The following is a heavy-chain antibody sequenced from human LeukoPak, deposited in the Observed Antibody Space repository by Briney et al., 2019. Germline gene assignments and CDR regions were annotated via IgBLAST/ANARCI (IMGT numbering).Heavy chain of an antibody. CDR2: ISSGGTTI. CDR1: AFTFSDSY. J-gene: IGHJ5*02. Sequence: GGSLRLSCAASAFTFSDSYMTWIRQAPGKGLEWVSYISSGGTTIYYGDSVKGRFTISRDNAKNSLYLQMKSLRAEDTAVYYCVRGPNTWFDPWGQGNLVTVSS. CDR3: VRGPNTWFDP. D-gene: IGHD4/OR15-4a*01. V-gene: IGHV3-11*01.